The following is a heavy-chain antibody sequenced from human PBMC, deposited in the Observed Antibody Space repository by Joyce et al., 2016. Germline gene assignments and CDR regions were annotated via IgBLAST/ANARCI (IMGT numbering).Heavy chain of an antibody. CDR3: STHYFGSGGHHTEGYP. V-gene: IGHV3-15*07. Sequence: EVQLVESGGALVKPGGSLRLSCAASGFTFSDAWMNWVRQAPGKGLEGVGRINNKIDGRTTDHAAPVKGRFTISRDASKTTLYLQMNSLKTEDTAVYYCSTHYFGSGGHHTEGYPWGQGTLVAVSS. D-gene: IGHD3-10*01. J-gene: IGHJ5*02. CDR2: INNKIDGRTT. CDR1: GFTFSDAW.